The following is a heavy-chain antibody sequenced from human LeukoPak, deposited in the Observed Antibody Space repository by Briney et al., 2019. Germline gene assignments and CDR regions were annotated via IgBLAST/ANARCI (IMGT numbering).Heavy chain of an antibody. V-gene: IGHV3-74*01. D-gene: IGHD5-24*01. J-gene: IGHJ4*02. CDR3: MTIIDGY. CDR1: GFTFSTYW. CDR2: INPDGTNT. Sequence: GGSLRLSCEAFGFTFSTYWIYWVRQAPGKGLVWVSRINPDGTNTAYADSVKGRFTISRDNAKNTLYLQMNSLRAEDTAVYYCMTIIDGYWGQGTLVTVSS.